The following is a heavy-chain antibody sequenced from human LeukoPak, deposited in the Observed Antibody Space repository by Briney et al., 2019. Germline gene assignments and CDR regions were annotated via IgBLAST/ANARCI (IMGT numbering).Heavy chain of an antibody. D-gene: IGHD3-22*01. CDR3: ARHRYYYDSSGYDRLDY. CDR1: GGSISSSSYY. J-gene: IGHJ4*02. V-gene: IGHV4-39*01. Sequence: SETLSLTCTVSGGSISSSSYYWGWIRQPPGKGLEWIGSIYYSGSTYYNPSLKSRVTISVDTSKNQFSLKLSPVTAADTAVYYCARHRYYYDSSGYDRLDYWGQGTLVTVSS. CDR2: IYYSGST.